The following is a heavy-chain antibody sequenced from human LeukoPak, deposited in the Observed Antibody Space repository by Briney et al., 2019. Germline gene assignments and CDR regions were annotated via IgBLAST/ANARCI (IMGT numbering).Heavy chain of an antibody. Sequence: GGSLRLSCAGSRLPFSIAWMTWVRQAPGKGLEWVGRIKSRADGGTTDYAAPVKGRFAISRDDSKNTVYLQMNSLRTEDTAVYYCTTPVLYSDSQFDFWGQGTRDSVSS. CDR1: RLPFSIAW. CDR2: IKSRADGGTT. J-gene: IGHJ4*02. V-gene: IGHV3-15*01. D-gene: IGHD3-22*01. CDR3: TTPVLYSDSQFDF.